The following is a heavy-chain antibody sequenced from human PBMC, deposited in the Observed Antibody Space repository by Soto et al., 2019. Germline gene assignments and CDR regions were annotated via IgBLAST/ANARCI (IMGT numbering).Heavy chain of an antibody. V-gene: IGHV4-39*02. CDR1: GGSLSSSDNF. D-gene: IGHD2-2*01. Sequence: QLQLQESGPGLVKPSETLSLTCVVSGGSLSSSDNFWGWIRQRPGTGLECIGTIYYSGKTYYNPSLESRLTISADRSKNHISLNLTSVTAADTAMYYCAGGGELACREALAFDVWGQGTRVTVSS. CDR2: IYYSGKT. J-gene: IGHJ3*01. CDR3: AGGGELACREALAFDV.